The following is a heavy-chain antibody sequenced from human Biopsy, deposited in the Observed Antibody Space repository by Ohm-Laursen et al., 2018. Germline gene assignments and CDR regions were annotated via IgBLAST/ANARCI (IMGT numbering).Heavy chain of an antibody. J-gene: IGHJ4*02. D-gene: IGHD5-24*01. V-gene: IGHV3-11*04. CDR1: GFTFSDYY. CDR2: IHKDSTTE. Sequence: SLRLSCSASGFTFSDYYMNWFRRAPGKGLEWIAYIHKDSTTEYYADSVRGRFSISRDNAQNSLYLQMNSLRVEDTAVYYCARGPSGVATIGRGQGTLVTVSS. CDR3: ARGPSGVATIG.